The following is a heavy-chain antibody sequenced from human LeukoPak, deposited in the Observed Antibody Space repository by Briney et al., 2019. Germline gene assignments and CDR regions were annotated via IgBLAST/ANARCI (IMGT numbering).Heavy chain of an antibody. D-gene: IGHD2-2*01. J-gene: IGHJ4*02. CDR2: ISSSGSTI. CDR3: AKDLRYDPPVDY. CDR1: GFTFSDYY. V-gene: IGHV3-11*01. Sequence: GGSLRLSCAASGFTFSDYYMSWIRQAPGKGLEWVSYISSSGSTIYYADSVKGRFTISRDNSKNTLYLQMNSLRAADTAVYYCAKDLRYDPPVDYWGQGTLVTVSS.